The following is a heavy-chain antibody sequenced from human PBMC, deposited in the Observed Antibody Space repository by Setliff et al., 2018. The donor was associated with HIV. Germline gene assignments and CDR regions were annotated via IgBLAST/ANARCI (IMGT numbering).Heavy chain of an antibody. CDR3: MGWGLPYAIDY. J-gene: IGHJ4*02. CDR1: CFTFSSAW. D-gene: IGHD2-21*02. V-gene: IGHV3-7*01. Sequence: GGSLRLSCAASCFTFSSAWMGWVRQAPAKGLEWVANISPDGSATYYGDSVKGRFTISRDHAKNSLYLQLNRLRVEDTAVYYCMGWGLPYAIDYWGQGMLVTVSS. CDR2: ISPDGSAT.